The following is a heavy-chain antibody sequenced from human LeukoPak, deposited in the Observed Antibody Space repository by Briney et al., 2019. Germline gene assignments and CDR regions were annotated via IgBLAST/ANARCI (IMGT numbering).Heavy chain of an antibody. D-gene: IGHD3-10*01. Sequence: SETLSLTCTVSGGSISSYYWSWIRQPPRKGLEWIGYIYYSGSTNYNPSLKSRVTMSVDTSKNQFSLKLSSVTAADTAVYYCARLRSSSTGMHFQHWGQGTLVTVSS. CDR2: IYYSGST. J-gene: IGHJ1*01. V-gene: IGHV4-59*12. CDR3: ARLRSSSTGMHFQH. CDR1: GGSISSYY.